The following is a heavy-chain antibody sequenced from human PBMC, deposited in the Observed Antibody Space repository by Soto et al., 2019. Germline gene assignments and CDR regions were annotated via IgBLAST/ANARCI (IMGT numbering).Heavy chain of an antibody. V-gene: IGHV3-30-3*01. Sequence: GGSLRLSCAASGFTFSSYAMHWVRQAPGKGLEWVAVISYDGSNKYYADSVKGRFTISRDNSKNTLYLQMNSLRAEDTAVYYCARDASGCLDYWGQGTLVTVSS. J-gene: IGHJ4*02. CDR2: ISYDGSNK. CDR3: ARDASGCLDY. CDR1: GFTFSSYA. D-gene: IGHD6-19*01.